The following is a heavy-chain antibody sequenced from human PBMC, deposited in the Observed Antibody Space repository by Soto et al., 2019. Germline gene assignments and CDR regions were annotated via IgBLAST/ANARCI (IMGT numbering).Heavy chain of an antibody. V-gene: IGHV1-69*14. CDR3: GRDGALSSVYSPSWSAP. CDR2: IIPIFGTA. D-gene: IGHD3-22*01. J-gene: IGHJ5*02. CDR1: GGTFSSYA. Sequence: QVQLVQSGAEVKKPGSSVKVSCKASGGTFSSYAITWVRQAPGQGLEWMGGIIPIFGTANYAQKFQGRVTITADKPTRTAYMEGSRLRSEDTAVFYWGRDGALSSVYSPSWSAPWGQEPLS.